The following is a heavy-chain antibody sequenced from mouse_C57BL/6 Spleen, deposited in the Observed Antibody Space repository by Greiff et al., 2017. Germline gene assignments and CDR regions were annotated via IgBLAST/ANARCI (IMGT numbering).Heavy chain of an antibody. D-gene: IGHD2-4*01. CDR3: ARIYYDYDGPFAY. CDR1: GYTFTSYW. J-gene: IGHJ3*01. V-gene: IGHV1-61*01. Sequence: QVQLQQPGAELVRPGSSVKLSCKASGYTFTSYWMDWVKQRPGQGLEWIGNIYPSDSDTHYNQKFKDKATLTVDKSSSTAYMQLISLTSADSAVYYCARIYYDYDGPFAYWGQGTLVTVSA. CDR2: IYPSDSDT.